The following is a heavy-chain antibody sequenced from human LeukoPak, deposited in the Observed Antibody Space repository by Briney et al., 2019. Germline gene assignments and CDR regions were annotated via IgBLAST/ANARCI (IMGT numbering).Heavy chain of an antibody. CDR2: INSDGSST. Sequence: PGGSLRLSCAASGFTFSSYWMHWVRQAPGKGLVWVSRINSDGSSTSYADSVKGRFTISRDNAKNTLYLQMNSLRAEDTAVYYCASIFEDYYDFWRGYLPIDYWGQGTLVTVSS. D-gene: IGHD3-3*01. CDR3: ASIFEDYYDFWRGYLPIDY. V-gene: IGHV3-74*01. CDR1: GFTFSSYW. J-gene: IGHJ4*02.